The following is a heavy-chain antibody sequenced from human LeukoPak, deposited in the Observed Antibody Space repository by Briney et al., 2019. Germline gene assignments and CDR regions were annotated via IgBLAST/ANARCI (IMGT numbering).Heavy chain of an antibody. CDR3: ARGLFFAMVRGVSVY. CDR2: MNSNSGNT. V-gene: IGHV1-8*01. J-gene: IGHJ4*02. D-gene: IGHD3-10*01. Sequence: SVRLSCRASGYTFTSYDINWVRQASGQGLEWMGWMNSNSGNTGYAQKFQGRVTMTRNTSISTAYMELSSLRSEDTAVYYCARGLFFAMVRGVSVYWGQGTLVTVSS. CDR1: GYTFTSYD.